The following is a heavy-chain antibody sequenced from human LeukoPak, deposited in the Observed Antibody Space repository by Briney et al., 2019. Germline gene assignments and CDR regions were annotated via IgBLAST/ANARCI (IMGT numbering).Heavy chain of an antibody. CDR3: ARQGYTASYYFLDY. CDR2: IYTTGTT. J-gene: IGHJ4*02. D-gene: IGHD1-26*01. CDR1: GGSLSSYY. Sequence: SETLSLTCDVSGGSLSSYYWGWVRQPAGKGLEWIGRIYTTGTTHFSPSLKSRLTMSVDTSKNQFSLKLTSVTAADTAVYFCARQGYTASYYFLDYWSQGTLVTVSS. V-gene: IGHV4-4*07.